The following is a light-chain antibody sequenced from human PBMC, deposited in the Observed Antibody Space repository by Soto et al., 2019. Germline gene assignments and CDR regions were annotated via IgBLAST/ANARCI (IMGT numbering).Light chain of an antibody. Sequence: EILLTQSPATLSLSPGERATLSCRASQSVSSNLAWYQQKTGQAPRLLIYDTSNRATGVPARFSGSGSGTDFTLTISRLEPEDFAVYYCQQYGSSSFTFGPGTKVDIK. CDR2: DTS. J-gene: IGKJ3*01. CDR3: QQYGSSSFT. V-gene: IGKV3-20*01. CDR1: QSVSSN.